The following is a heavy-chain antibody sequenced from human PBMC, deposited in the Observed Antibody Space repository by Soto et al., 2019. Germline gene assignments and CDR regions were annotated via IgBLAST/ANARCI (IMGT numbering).Heavy chain of an antibody. Sequence: QVQLQESGPGLVKPSETLSLTCTVSGGSISSYYWSWIRQPPGKGLEWIGYIYYSGSTNYNPSLKSRGTISVDTSKNQFSLTLSSVTAADTAVYYCARADDYCGGDCYLPYYFDYWGQGTLVTVSS. CDR1: GGSISSYY. D-gene: IGHD2-21*02. CDR2: IYYSGST. J-gene: IGHJ4*02. V-gene: IGHV4-59*01. CDR3: ARADDYCGGDCYLPYYFDY.